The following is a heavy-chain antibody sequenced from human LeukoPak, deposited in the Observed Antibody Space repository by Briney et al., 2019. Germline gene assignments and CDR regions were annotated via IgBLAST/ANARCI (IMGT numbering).Heavy chain of an antibody. D-gene: IGHD3-22*01. J-gene: IGHJ4*02. CDR1: GYTFTSYG. CDR2: ISAYNGNT. CDR3: ARVPPRRYYYDSSGYYDLVY. Sequence: ASVKVSCKASGYTFTSYGISWVRQAPGQGLEWMGWISAYNGNTNYAQKLQGRVTMTTDTSTRTAYMELRSLRSDDTAVYYCARVPPRRYYYDSSGYYDLVYWGQGTLVTVSS. V-gene: IGHV1-18*01.